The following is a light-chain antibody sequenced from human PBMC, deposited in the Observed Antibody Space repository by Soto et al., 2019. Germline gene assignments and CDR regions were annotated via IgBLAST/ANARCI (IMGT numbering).Light chain of an antibody. CDR2: DAS. J-gene: IGKJ5*01. CDR1: QSVSGY. Sequence: EIVLTQSPVTLSLSPGERATLSCSASQSVSGYLVWYQQKPGQAPRLLIYDASNRATGIPARFSGSGSGTDFTLTISSLEPEDFAVYYCQQRSNGITFGQGTRLEIK. CDR3: QQRSNGIT. V-gene: IGKV3-11*01.